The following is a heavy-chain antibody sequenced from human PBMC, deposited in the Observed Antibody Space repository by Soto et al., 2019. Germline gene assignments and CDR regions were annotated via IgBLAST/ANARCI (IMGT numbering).Heavy chain of an antibody. Sequence: SQTLSLTCAISGDSVSSDSAAWNWIRQSPSRGLEWLGGTYYRSKWYIDYAVSVNGRITINPDTSKNHFSLQLNSVTPKDTAVYYCAKDLLALSSYYYYYRDVWGKGTTVTASS. D-gene: IGHD2-21*01. J-gene: IGHJ6*03. CDR3: AKDLLALSSYYYYYRDV. V-gene: IGHV6-1*01. CDR1: GDSVSSDSAA. CDR2: TYYRSKWYI.